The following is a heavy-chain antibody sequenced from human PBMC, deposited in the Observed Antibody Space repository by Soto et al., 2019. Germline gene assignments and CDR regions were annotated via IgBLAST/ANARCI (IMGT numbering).Heavy chain of an antibody. D-gene: IGHD2-21*02. Sequence: QVQLVQSGAEVKKPGSSVKVSCKASGGTFSSYAISWVRQAPGQGLEWMGGIIPIFGTANYAQKFQGRVTITADESTSKAYMELSSLRSEDTAVYYCVSGGYCGGDCSRWFDPWGQGTLVTVSS. J-gene: IGHJ5*02. CDR1: GGTFSSYA. V-gene: IGHV1-69*12. CDR3: VSGGYCGGDCSRWFDP. CDR2: IIPIFGTA.